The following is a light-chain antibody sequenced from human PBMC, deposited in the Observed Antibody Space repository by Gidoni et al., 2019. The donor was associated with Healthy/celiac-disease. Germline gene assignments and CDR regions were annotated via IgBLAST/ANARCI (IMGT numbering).Light chain of an antibody. CDR1: QSVSSY. J-gene: IGKJ4*02. CDR2: DAS. CDR3: QQRSNWPLLT. Sequence: EIVVTHAPATLSLSPGERATLSCRASQSVSSYLAWYHQKPGQAPSLLIYDASTRATGIPARFSGSGSGTDFSLPISSLEPEDFAVYYCQQRSNWPLLTFGGGTKVEIK. V-gene: IGKV3-11*01.